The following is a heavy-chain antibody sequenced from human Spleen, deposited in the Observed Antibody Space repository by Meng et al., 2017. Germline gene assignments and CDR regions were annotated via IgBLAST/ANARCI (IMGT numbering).Heavy chain of an antibody. CDR1: GFTFSSYA. CDR2: ISGSGGST. J-gene: IGHJ4*02. D-gene: IGHD5-18*01. Sequence: GESLKISCAASGFTFSSYAMSWVRQAPGKGLEWVSAISGSGGSTYYADSVKGRFTISRDNSKNTLYLQMNSLRAEDTAVYYCARGYSYSWYWGQGTLVTGAS. CDR3: ARGYSYSWY. V-gene: IGHV3-23*01.